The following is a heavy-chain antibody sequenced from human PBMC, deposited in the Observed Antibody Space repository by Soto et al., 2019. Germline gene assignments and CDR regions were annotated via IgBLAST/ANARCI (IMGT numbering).Heavy chain of an antibody. Sequence: PSETLSRTFSVSGCSISNSSFYWCWVRQPPGKGLEWIGSVSHRGSTYYNPSLTSRVTISVDTSKNHFSLKLNSLTAADTAVYYCVSPYNFYFMDVWGKGTPVT. V-gene: IGHV4-39*02. D-gene: IGHD3-16*01. J-gene: IGHJ6*03. CDR3: VSPYNFYFMDV. CDR2: VSHRGST. CDR1: GCSISNSSFY.